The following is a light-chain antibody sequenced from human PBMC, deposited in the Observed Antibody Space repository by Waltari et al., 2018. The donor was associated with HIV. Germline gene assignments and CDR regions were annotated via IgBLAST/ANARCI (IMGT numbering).Light chain of an antibody. CDR3: QTWGTGIVV. J-gene: IGLJ2*01. V-gene: IGLV4-69*01. Sequence: QLVLTQSPSASASLGASVKLTCTLSSGLRSYVIAWHQQQPKKGPRYLMKLNSDGSHFKGDGIPDRFSGSSSGAERYLTISSLQSEDEADYYCQTWGTGIVVFGGGTKLTVL. CDR2: LNSDGSH. CDR1: SGLRSYV.